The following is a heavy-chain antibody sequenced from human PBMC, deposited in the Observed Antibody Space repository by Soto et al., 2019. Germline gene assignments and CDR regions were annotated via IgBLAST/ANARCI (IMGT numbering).Heavy chain of an antibody. J-gene: IGHJ4*02. CDR2: ISWNSGSI. D-gene: IGHD6-19*01. CDR3: AKDRGLVLSFYFDY. CDR1: GFTFDDYA. V-gene: IGHV3-9*01. Sequence: EVQLVESGGGLVQPGRSLRLSCAASGFTFDDYAMHWVRQAPGKGLEWVSGISWNSGSIGYADSVKGRFTISGDNAKNSLYLQMNSLRAEDTALYYCAKDRGLVLSFYFDYWGQGTRVTVSS.